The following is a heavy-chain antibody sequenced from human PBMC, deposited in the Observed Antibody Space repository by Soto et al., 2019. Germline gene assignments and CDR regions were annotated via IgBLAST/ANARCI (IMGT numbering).Heavy chain of an antibody. J-gene: IGHJ3*02. V-gene: IGHV4-4*02. CDR1: SGSISSSNW. CDR2: IYHSGST. D-gene: IGHD3-3*01. CDR3: ARDFWSGYRRDDAFDI. Sequence: QVQLQESGPGLVKPSGTLSLTCAVSSGSISSSNWWSWVRQPPGKGLEWIGEIYHSGSTNYNPSLKSPVTISVDKSKDQFSLKLSSVTAADTAVYYCARDFWSGYRRDDAFDIWGQGTMVTVSS.